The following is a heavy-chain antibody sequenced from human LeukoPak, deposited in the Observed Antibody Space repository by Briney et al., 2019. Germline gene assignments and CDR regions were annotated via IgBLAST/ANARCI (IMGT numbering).Heavy chain of an antibody. J-gene: IGHJ4*02. CDR3: AKGYCSSTSCYEPYYFDY. CDR2: ISGSGGST. D-gene: IGHD2-2*01. CDR1: GFTFSSYA. V-gene: IGHV3-23*01. Sequence: GGSLRLSCAASGFTFSSYAMSWVRQAPGKGLEWVSAISGSGGSTYYADSVKGRFTISRDNSKNTLYLQMNSLRAEDTAVYYCAKGYCSSTSCYEPYYFDYWGQGTLVTVSS.